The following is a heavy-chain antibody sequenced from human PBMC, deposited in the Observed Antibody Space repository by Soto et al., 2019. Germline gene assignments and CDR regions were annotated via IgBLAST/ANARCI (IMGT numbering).Heavy chain of an antibody. D-gene: IGHD6-13*01. V-gene: IGHV1-18*01. J-gene: IGHJ4*02. CDR3: ARVRRNDPRGVGIDY. CDR1: GYTFTSYG. CDR2: ISAYNGNT. Sequence: QVPLVQSGAEVKKPGASVKVSCKASGYTFTSYGISWVRQAPGQGLEWMGWISAYNGNTNYAQKLQGRVTMTTDTSTSTAYMELRSLRSDDTAVYYCARVRRNDPRGVGIDYWGQGTLVTVSS.